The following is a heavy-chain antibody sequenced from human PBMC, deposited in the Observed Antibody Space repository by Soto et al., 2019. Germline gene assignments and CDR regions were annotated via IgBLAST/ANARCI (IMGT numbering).Heavy chain of an antibody. J-gene: IGHJ6*02. D-gene: IGHD3-3*01. CDR3: ARDPYYDFWSGYYTSYYYYGMDV. Sequence: ASVKVSCKASGYTFTSYGINWVRQAPGQGLEWMGWISAYNGNTNYAQKLQGRVTMTTDTSTSTAYMELRSLRSDDTAVYYCARDPYYDFWSGYYTSYYYYGMDVWGQGTTVTVSS. V-gene: IGHV1-18*04. CDR1: GYTFTSYG. CDR2: ISAYNGNT.